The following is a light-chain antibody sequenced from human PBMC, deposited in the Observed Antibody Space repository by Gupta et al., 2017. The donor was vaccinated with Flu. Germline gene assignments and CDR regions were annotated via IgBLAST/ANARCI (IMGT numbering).Light chain of an antibody. J-gene: IGKJ2*01. CDR3: QHYGGSRAYT. Sequence: EIVLTQSPGSLSLSPGEGATLSCRASQTVVGSFLAWYQQQRGQAPRLLIYGASTRAPGIPDRFSGSGSGTDFTLTINRLEPEDFAVYYCQHYGGSRAYTFDQGTKMEI. CDR2: GAS. V-gene: IGKV3-20*01. CDR1: QTVVGSF.